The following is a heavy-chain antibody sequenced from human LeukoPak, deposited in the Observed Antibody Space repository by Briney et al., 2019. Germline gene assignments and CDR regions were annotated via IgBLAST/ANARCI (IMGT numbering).Heavy chain of an antibody. V-gene: IGHV3-30*02. CDR1: GFTFSTYG. CDR2: IRYDGSNK. J-gene: IGHJ5*02. D-gene: IGHD2-2*01. Sequence: GGSLRLSCAASGFTFSTYGMHWVRQAPGKGLEWVAFIRYDGSNKYYSDSVKGRFTISRDNSNNTLYLQMNSLRAEDTAVYYCAKGIYQLLTWFDPWGQGTLVTVSS. CDR3: AKGIYQLLTWFDP.